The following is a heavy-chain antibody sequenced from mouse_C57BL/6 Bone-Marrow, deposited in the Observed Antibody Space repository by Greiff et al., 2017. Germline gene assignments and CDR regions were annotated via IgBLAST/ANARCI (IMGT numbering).Heavy chain of an antibody. CDR3: ASPYSSGYVAWFAY. CDR1: GYTFTSYW. J-gene: IGHJ3*01. D-gene: IGHD3-2*02. Sequence: QVHVKQPGTELVKPGASVKLSCKASGYTFTSYWMHWVKQRPGQGLEWIGNINPSNGGTNYNEKFKSKATLTVDKSSSTAYMQLSSLTSEDSAVYYCASPYSSGYVAWFAYWGQGTLVTVSA. CDR2: INPSNGGT. V-gene: IGHV1-53*01.